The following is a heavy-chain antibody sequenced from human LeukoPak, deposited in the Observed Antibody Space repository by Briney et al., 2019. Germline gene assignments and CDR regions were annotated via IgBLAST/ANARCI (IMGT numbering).Heavy chain of an antibody. CDR3: AKRLGTAGFDY. CDR1: GFTVSSNY. J-gene: IGHJ4*02. Sequence: LAGGSLRLSCAASGFTVSSNYMSWVRQAPGKGLEWVSVIYSGGSTYYADSVKGRFTISRDNSKNTLYLQMNSLRAEDTAVYYCAKRLGTAGFDYWGQGTLVTVSS. D-gene: IGHD3-22*01. V-gene: IGHV3-53*01. CDR2: IYSGGST.